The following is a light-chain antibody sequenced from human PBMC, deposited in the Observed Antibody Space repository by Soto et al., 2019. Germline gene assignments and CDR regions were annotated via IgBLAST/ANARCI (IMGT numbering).Light chain of an antibody. CDR3: SSWDDDLSVML. V-gene: IGLV1-44*01. J-gene: IGLJ2*01. Sequence: QSVLTQPPSASGTPGQRVTISCSGSHSNIGSNTVNWYQQVTGTAPKLLMSNDNQRASGVPARFSGSKSGSSASLAISGLQSGDEAYYYCSSWDDDLSVMLFGGGTKLTVL. CDR2: NDN. CDR1: HSNIGSNT.